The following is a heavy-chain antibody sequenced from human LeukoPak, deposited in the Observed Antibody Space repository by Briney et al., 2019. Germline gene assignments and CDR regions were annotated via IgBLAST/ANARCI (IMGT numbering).Heavy chain of an antibody. V-gene: IGHV5-51*01. Sequence: GESLKISCKGSGYTFTTYWIGWVRQMPGKGLEWMGIIFPGDSETLYSPSFQGQVTISADKSIKTAYLQWSSLRASDTAMYYCATSVSQTKFDFWGQGTLVTVSS. J-gene: IGHJ4*02. CDR3: ATSVSQTKFDF. D-gene: IGHD2-8*01. CDR2: IFPGDSET. CDR1: GYTFTTYW.